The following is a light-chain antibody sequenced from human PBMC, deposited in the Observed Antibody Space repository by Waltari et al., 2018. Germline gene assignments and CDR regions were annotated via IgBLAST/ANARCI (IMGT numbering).Light chain of an antibody. Sequence: QSVLTQPPSASGTPGQRVTISCSGSSSNLGSNTVNWYQQPPGTAPKLLIYSNNQRPSGVPDRFSGSKSGTSASLAISWLQSEDEADYYCAAWDDSLNCWVFGGGTKLTVL. J-gene: IGLJ3*02. CDR2: SNN. CDR1: SSNLGSNT. V-gene: IGLV1-44*01. CDR3: AAWDDSLNCWV.